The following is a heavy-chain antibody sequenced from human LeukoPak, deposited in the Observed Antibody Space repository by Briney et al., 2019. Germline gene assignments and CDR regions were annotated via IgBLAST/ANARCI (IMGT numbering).Heavy chain of an antibody. CDR1: GFTFSSYW. CDR2: IKQDGSEK. D-gene: IGHD2-2*01. J-gene: IGHJ6*02. V-gene: IGHV3-7*03. Sequence: PGGSLRLSCAASGFTFSSYWMSWVRQAPGKGLEWVANIKQDGSEKYYVDSVKGRFTISRDNAKNSLYLQMNSLTTEDTALYYCTKSTGHYFYGVDVWGQGTTVTVSS. CDR3: TKSTGHYFYGVDV.